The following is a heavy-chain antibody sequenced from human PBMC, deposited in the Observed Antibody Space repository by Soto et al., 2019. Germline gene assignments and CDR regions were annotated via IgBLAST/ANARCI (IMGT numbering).Heavy chain of an antibody. Sequence: QVQLQESGLGLVKPSQTLSLTCTVSGDSIRSGGYYWGWIRQFPGKGLEWIGYVYPSGTTNYNPSLKSRVTISVDTSKNQFSLRLTSVTAADTAVYYCARDRNGGNSGFYDYWGQGTLVTISS. CDR3: ARDRNGGNSGFYDY. CDR2: VYPSGTT. CDR1: GDSIRSGGYY. D-gene: IGHD2-21*02. J-gene: IGHJ4*02. V-gene: IGHV4-31*03.